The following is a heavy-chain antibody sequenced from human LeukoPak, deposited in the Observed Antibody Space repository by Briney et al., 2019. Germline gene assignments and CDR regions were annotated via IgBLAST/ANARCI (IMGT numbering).Heavy chain of an antibody. D-gene: IGHD3-3*01. V-gene: IGHV3-9*01. CDR3: AKWDITIFGVVSERGAFDI. CDR1: GFTFDEYA. Sequence: GGSLRLSCAASGFTFDEYAMHWVRQAPGKGLEWVSGISWNSGSIDYADSVKGRFTISRDNAKKSLYLQMNSLRAEDTAVYYCAKWDITIFGVVSERGAFDIWGQGTMVTVSS. CDR2: ISWNSGSI. J-gene: IGHJ3*02.